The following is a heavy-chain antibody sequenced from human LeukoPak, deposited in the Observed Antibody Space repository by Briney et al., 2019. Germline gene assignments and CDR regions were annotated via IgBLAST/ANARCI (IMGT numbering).Heavy chain of an antibody. J-gene: IGHJ4*02. V-gene: IGHV4-39*07. D-gene: IGHD3-16*01. Sequence: SETLSLTCTVSGGSISSSSYYWGWIRQPPGKGLEWIGSIYHSGSTYYNPSLKSRVTISVDRSKNQFSLKLSSVTAADTAVYYCARGLGGPRLGYWGQGTLVTVSS. CDR2: IYHSGST. CDR1: GGSISSSSYY. CDR3: ARGLGGPRLGY.